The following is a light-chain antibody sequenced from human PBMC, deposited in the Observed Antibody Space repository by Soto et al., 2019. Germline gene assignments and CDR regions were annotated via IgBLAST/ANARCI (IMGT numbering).Light chain of an antibody. CDR2: AAT. CDR3: QQLHSYPLT. V-gene: IGKV1-5*01. CDR1: QSVSGW. Sequence: DIQMTQSPSTLSASVGDRVTITCRASQSVSGWLAWYQQKPGKAPKLLIFAATTLQGGVPLRFSGSGSGTEFTLTISSLQPEDFATYYCQQLHSYPLTFGGGTKVDIK. J-gene: IGKJ4*01.